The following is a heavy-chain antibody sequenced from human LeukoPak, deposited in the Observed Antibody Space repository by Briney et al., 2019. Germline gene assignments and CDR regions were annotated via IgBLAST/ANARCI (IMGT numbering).Heavy chain of an antibody. CDR1: GFTFSSYW. V-gene: IGHV3-74*01. CDR3: ARDRGSSCLDV. Sequence: GGSLRLSXAASGFTFSSYWMHWVRQAPGKGLVWVSRINSVGSSTSYADSVKGRFTISRDNAKNTLYLQMNSPRAEDTAVYYCARDRGSSCLDVWGKGTTVTVSS. J-gene: IGHJ6*04. CDR2: INSVGSST. D-gene: IGHD6-13*01.